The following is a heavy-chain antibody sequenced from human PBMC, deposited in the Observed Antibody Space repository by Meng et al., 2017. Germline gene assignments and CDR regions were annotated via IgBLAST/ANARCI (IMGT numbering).Heavy chain of an antibody. D-gene: IGHD1-1*01. CDR2: IIPIFGTA. V-gene: IGHV1-69*06. CDR3: ADVTTDAFDI. J-gene: IGHJ3*02. Sequence: LVQSGGGVKKPWSSVKVPCKASGGTVSSYAISWVRQAPGQGLEWMGGIIPIFGTANYAQKFQGRVTITADKSTSTAYRELSSLRSEDTAVYYCADVTTDAFDIWGQGTMVTVSS. CDR1: GGTVSSYA.